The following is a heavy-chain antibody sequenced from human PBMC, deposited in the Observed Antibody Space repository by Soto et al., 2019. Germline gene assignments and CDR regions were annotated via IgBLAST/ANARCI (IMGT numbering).Heavy chain of an antibody. CDR1: GGSISSSSYY. V-gene: IGHV4-39*01. D-gene: IGHD3-10*01. Sequence: SETLSLTCTVSGGSISSSSYYWGWIRQPPGKGLEWIGSIYYSGSTYYNPSLKSRVTISVDTSKNQFSLKLSSVTAADTAVYYCARHPYYGSGSYPYYYYYYMDVWGKGTTVTVSS. CDR2: IYYSGST. CDR3: ARHPYYGSGSYPYYYYYYMDV. J-gene: IGHJ6*03.